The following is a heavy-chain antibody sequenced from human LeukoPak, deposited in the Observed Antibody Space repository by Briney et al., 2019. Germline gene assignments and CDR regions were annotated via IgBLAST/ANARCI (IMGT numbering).Heavy chain of an antibody. CDR2: INSDGSHT. CDR3: ARDVCSSTTCYYYYYMDV. D-gene: IGHD2-2*01. V-gene: IGHV3-74*01. Sequence: GGSLRLSCEASGFTFSSYWMHWVRQVPGKGLVWVSRINSDGSHTSDEDSVRGRFTISRDNAKNTLYLQMNSLRAEDTAVYYCARDVCSSTTCYYYYYMDVWGKGTTVSVSS. J-gene: IGHJ6*03. CDR1: GFTFSSYW.